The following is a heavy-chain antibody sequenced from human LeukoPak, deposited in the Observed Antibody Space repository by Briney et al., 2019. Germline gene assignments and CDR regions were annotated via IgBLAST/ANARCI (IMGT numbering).Heavy chain of an antibody. CDR2: ISGSGDNT. CDR1: GFTFSCYA. J-gene: IGHJ4*02. V-gene: IGHV3-23*01. D-gene: IGHD3-22*01. CDR3: AKGSYYDSSGSFYFDY. Sequence: GGSLRLSCAASGFTFSCYAMSWVRQAPGKGLEWVSGISGSGDNTYYADSVKGRFTTSRDNSKNTLYVQVNSLGTEDTAAYYCAKGSYYDSSGSFYFDYWGQGTLVTVSS.